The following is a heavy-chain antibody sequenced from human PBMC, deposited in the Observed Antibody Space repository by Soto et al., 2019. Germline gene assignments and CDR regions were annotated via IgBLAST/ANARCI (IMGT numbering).Heavy chain of an antibody. CDR1: GYTFTNYG. V-gene: IGHV1-18*01. CDR3: ARQQADSSGWYMGFDY. D-gene: IGHD6-19*01. Sequence: GASVKVSCKASGYTFTNYGISWVRQAPGQGLEWMGWINTYNGNTNHAQKLQGRVTMTTDTSTSTAYMELRSLRSDDTAVYYCARQQADSSGWYMGFDYWGQGTLVTVS. J-gene: IGHJ4*02. CDR2: INTYNGNT.